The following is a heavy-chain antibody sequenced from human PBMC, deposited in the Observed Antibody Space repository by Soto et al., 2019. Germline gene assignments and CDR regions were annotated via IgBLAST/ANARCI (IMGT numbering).Heavy chain of an antibody. J-gene: IGHJ6*02. D-gene: IGHD1-1*01. V-gene: IGHV4-34*01. Sequence: SETLSLTCAVYGGSLSGYYLSWIRQPPGKGLEWIGEINHSGSTNYNPSLKSRVTISVDTSKNQFSLKLSSVTAADTAVYYCARVGTGIPYYYYYGMDVWGQGTTVTVSS. CDR1: GGSLSGYY. CDR3: ARVGTGIPYYYYYGMDV. CDR2: INHSGST.